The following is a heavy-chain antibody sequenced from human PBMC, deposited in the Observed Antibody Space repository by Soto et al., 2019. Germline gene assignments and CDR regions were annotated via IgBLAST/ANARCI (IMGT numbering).Heavy chain of an antibody. CDR1: GFTFSSYA. V-gene: IGHV3-23*01. D-gene: IGHD3-10*01. CDR2: FRGSGDGT. Sequence: EVQLLESGGGLVQPVGSLRLSCAASGFTFSSYAMSWVRQAPGKGLEWVSTFRGSGDGTYYSDSVKGRFTVSRDNSNDQLYLQMNGLRAEDTAVYYCAKGPDPGAFDIWGQGTMVTVSS. J-gene: IGHJ3*02. CDR3: AKGPDPGAFDI.